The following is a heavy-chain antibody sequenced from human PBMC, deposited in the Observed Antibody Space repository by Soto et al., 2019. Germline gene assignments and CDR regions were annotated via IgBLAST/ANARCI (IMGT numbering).Heavy chain of an antibody. CDR2: GSYSGTT. D-gene: IGHD5-18*01. CDR3: ARGATVTQYDY. CDR1: GVSVNSGSFS. V-gene: IGHV4-61*01. Sequence: QVQLQESGPGLVKPSETLSLTCTVSGVSVNSGSFSWAWIRQPPGKGLEWIGFGSYSGTTNYKPSLKSRVTISVDTSRSQISLKVTSLTAADTAVYYWARGATVTQYDYWGQGTLVTVSS. J-gene: IGHJ4*02.